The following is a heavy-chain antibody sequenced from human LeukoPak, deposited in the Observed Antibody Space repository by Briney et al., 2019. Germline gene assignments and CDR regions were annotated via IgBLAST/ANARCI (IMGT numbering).Heavy chain of an antibody. Sequence: GGSLRLSCAASGFTFSSYAMSWVRQAPGKGLEWVSAISGSGGSTYYADSVKGRFTISRDNSKNTLYLQMNGLRAEDTAVYYCAKVVGYCSGGSCYSGYYYYGMDVWGQGTTVTVSS. V-gene: IGHV3-23*01. CDR2: ISGSGGST. D-gene: IGHD2-15*01. CDR3: AKVVGYCSGGSCYSGYYYYGMDV. CDR1: GFTFSSYA. J-gene: IGHJ6*02.